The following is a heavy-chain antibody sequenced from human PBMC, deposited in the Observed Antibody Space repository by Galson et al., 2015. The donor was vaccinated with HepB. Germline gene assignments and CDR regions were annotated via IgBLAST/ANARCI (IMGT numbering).Heavy chain of an antibody. CDR2: LLYDGSEK. CDR1: GFTFSSNA. V-gene: IGHV3-30*04. Sequence: SLRLSCAASGFTFSSNAMHWVRQAPGKGLEWVAALLYDGSEKNYANSVKGRFTISRDNSKNRLFLQMTSLRPEDTAVYYCARSPTTVTTTGYFESWGQGTLVTVTS. D-gene: IGHD4-17*01. CDR3: ARSPTTVTTTGYFES. J-gene: IGHJ4*02.